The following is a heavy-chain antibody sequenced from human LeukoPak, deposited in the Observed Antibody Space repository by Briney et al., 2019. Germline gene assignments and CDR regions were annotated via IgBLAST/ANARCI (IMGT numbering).Heavy chain of an antibody. D-gene: IGHD3-9*01. J-gene: IGHJ4*02. V-gene: IGHV3-23*01. CDR2: ISGSGGST. Sequence: GGSLRLSCAASGLTFSSYAMSWVRQAPGKGLEWVSAISGSGGSTYYADSVKSRFTISRDNSKNTLYLQMNSLRAEDTAVYYCGKATPYDILTGRRRYYFDYWGQGTLVTVSS. CDR3: GKATPYDILTGRRRYYFDY. CDR1: GLTFSSYA.